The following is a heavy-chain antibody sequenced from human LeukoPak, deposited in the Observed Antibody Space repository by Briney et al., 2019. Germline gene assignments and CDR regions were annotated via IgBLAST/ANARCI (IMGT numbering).Heavy chain of an antibody. CDR3: ARDPTTVSVPFDY. CDR1: GDSISSHLYY. CDR2: IYYTGIA. Sequence: ASETLSLTCTVSGDSISSHLYYWGWVRQSPGKGLEWIGFIYYTGIAYYNPSLKSRVTISIDTSKNQFSLKLSSMTTADTAVYYCARDPTTVSVPFDYWGQGTLVTVSS. D-gene: IGHD4-11*01. V-gene: IGHV4-39*07. J-gene: IGHJ4*02.